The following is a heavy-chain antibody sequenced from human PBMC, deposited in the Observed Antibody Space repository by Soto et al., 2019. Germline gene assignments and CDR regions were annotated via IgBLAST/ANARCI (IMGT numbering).Heavy chain of an antibody. CDR2: IYYSGST. D-gene: IGHD3-16*01. V-gene: IGHV4-31*03. Sequence: PSETLSLTCTVSGGSISSGGYYWSWIRQHPGKGLEWIGYIYYSGSTYYNPSLKSRVTISVDTSKNQFSLKLSSVTAADTAVYYCALRLDDPGRLYFDYWGQGTLVTVSS. J-gene: IGHJ4*02. CDR1: GGSISSGGYY. CDR3: ALRLDDPGRLYFDY.